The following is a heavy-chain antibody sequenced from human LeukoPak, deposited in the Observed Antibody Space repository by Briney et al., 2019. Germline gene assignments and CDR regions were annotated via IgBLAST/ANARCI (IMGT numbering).Heavy chain of an antibody. Sequence: ASVKVSRKASGGTFSNYAISWVRQAPGQGLEWMGRIIPIFDITNYAQKFQGRVTITADKSTSTAYMELSSLRSEDTAVYYCARDLVPPDYYYYAMDVWGQGTTVTVSS. CDR2: IIPIFDIT. V-gene: IGHV1-69*04. CDR1: GGTFSNYA. J-gene: IGHJ6*02. D-gene: IGHD2-8*02. CDR3: ARDLVPPDYYYYAMDV.